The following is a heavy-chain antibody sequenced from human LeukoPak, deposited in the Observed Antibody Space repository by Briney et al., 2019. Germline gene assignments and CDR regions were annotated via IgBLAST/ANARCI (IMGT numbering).Heavy chain of an antibody. CDR3: AADYYDSSGYPDY. D-gene: IGHD3-22*01. CDR1: GFTFSNYA. CDR2: IGGGGAST. Sequence: GGSLRLSCAASGFTFSNYAMTWVRQVPGKGLQWVSAIGGGGASTYYADSVKGRFTISRDNAKNSLYLQMNSLRAEDTAVYYCAADYYDSSGYPDYWGQGTLVTVSS. J-gene: IGHJ4*02. V-gene: IGHV3-23*01.